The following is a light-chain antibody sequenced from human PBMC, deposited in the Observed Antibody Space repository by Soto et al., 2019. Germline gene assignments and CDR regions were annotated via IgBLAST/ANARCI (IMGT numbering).Light chain of an antibody. J-gene: IGLJ1*01. CDR1: SSDVGGYNY. V-gene: IGLV2-14*03. CDR2: DVS. Sequence: QSVLTQPASVSGSPGQSITISCTGTSSDVGGYNYVSWYQQYPGKAPKLMIYDVSNRPSGVSNRFSGSKSGNTASLTISGLQAVDEADYYCSSYTTSNTFYVFGTGTKLTVL. CDR3: SSYTTSNTFYV.